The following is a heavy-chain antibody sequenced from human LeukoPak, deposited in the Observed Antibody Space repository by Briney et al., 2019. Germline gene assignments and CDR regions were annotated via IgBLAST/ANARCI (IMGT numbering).Heavy chain of an antibody. V-gene: IGHV4-59*01. J-gene: IGHJ4*02. CDR1: GGSISSFY. Sequence: SETLSLTCTVSGGSISSFYWSWIRQPPGKALEWIGYVYYRGSTNYNPSLKSRVTMSVDTSNNQLSLRLGSVTAADTAVYYCARVVTTYYYFDSWGQGTLVTVSS. CDR3: ARVVTTYYYFDS. CDR2: VYYRGST. D-gene: IGHD5-18*01.